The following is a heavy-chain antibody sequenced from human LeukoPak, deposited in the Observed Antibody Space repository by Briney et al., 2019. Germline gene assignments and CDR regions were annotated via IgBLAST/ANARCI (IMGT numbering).Heavy chain of an antibody. J-gene: IGHJ3*02. CDR3: ARDEGRLFSRITIFGVVIQKAGEGAFDI. CDR2: INPNSGGT. V-gene: IGHV1-2*02. CDR1: GYTFTGYY. D-gene: IGHD3-3*01. Sequence: GASVKVSCKASGYTFTGYYMHWVRQAPGQGLEWMGWINPNSGGTNYAQKFQGRVTMTRDTSISTAYMELSRLRSDDTAVYYCARDEGRLFSRITIFGVVIQKAGEGAFDIWGQGTMVTVSS.